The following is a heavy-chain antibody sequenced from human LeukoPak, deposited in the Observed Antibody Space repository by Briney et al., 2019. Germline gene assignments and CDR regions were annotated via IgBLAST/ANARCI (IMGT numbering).Heavy chain of an antibody. Sequence: GRSLRLSCAASGFTFSSYGMHWVRQAPGKGLEWVAVIWYDGSNKYYAHCEKVRFTISRGNYKNTMYLQMNSLRAEDTAVYYCARSLYGDYAQSAFDIWGQGTMVTVSS. CDR1: GFTFSSYG. V-gene: IGHV3-33*01. CDR3: ARSLYGDYAQSAFDI. J-gene: IGHJ3*02. D-gene: IGHD4-17*01. CDR2: IWYDGSNK.